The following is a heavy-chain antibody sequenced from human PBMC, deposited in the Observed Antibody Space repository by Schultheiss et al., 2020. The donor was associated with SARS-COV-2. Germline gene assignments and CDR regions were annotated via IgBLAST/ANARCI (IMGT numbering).Heavy chain of an antibody. CDR2: TSYDGSNK. D-gene: IGHD3-9*01. J-gene: IGHJ3*01. Sequence: GGSLRLSCAASGFTFSNYAMHWVRQAPGKGLEWVAVTSYDGSNKFYADSVQGRFTISRDNSKNTQYLQTNSLRPEDTAVYYCAKGYDVVTGHPHDALDVWGQGTKVTVSS. CDR3: AKGYDVVTGHPHDALDV. V-gene: IGHV3-30-3*01. CDR1: GFTFSNYA.